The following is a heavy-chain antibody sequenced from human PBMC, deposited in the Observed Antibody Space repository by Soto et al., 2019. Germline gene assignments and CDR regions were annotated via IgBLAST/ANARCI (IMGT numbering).Heavy chain of an antibody. CDR1: GFTFSTYA. D-gene: IGHD1-26*01. CDR2: ISGSGGST. J-gene: IGHJ4*02. Sequence: GGSLRLSCAGCGFTFSTYAMSWVRQAPGKGLEWVSAISGSGGSTYYADSVKGRFTISRDNSKNTLYLQMNSLRAEDTAVYYCASGPYSGNYFPFDYWGQGTHVTVSS. V-gene: IGHV3-23*01. CDR3: ASGPYSGNYFPFDY.